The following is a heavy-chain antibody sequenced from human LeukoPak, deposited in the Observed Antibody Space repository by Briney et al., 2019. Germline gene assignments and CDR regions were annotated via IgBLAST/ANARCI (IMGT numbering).Heavy chain of an antibody. V-gene: IGHV3-23*01. CDR2: ISGSGGST. D-gene: IGHD3-10*01. J-gene: IGHJ4*02. CDR1: GFTFSSYA. Sequence: GGSLRLSCAASGFTFSSYAMSWVRQAPGKGLGWVSAISGSGGSTYYADSVKGRFTISRDNSKNTLYLQMNSLRAEDTAVYYCAKALRYGSGSFGDYFDYWGQGTLVTVSS. CDR3: AKALRYGSGSFGDYFDY.